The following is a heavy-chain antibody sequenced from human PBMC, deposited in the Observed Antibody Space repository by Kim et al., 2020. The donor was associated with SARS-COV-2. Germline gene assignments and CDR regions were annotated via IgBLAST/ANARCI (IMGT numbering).Heavy chain of an antibody. CDR1: GYIFTTYG. D-gene: IGHD6-19*01. CDR2: ISTHSGNV. J-gene: IGHJ4*02. Sequence: ASVKVSCKTSGYIFTTYGISWVRQAPGQGLEWMGWISTHSGNVNYAQNFQGRVTMITDTSTSTANMELRSLRSDDTAVYYCARDVGGWYSSTTFDYWGQGTLVTVSS. V-gene: IGHV1-18*04. CDR3: ARDVGGWYSSTTFDY.